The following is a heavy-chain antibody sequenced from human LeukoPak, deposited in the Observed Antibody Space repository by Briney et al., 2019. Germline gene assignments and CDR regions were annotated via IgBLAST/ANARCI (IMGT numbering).Heavy chain of an antibody. V-gene: IGHV4-34*01. D-gene: IGHD6-19*01. CDR2: INHSGST. CDR1: GGSFSGWY. J-gene: IGHJ4*02. CDR3: ASPGYSSGWLTFDY. Sequence: SETLSLSCAVYGGSFSGWYWNWIRQPPGKGLEWIGEINHSGSTNYKPSLKSRVTISVDTSKNQFSLKLSSVTAADTAVYYCASPGYSSGWLTFDYWGQGTLVTVSS.